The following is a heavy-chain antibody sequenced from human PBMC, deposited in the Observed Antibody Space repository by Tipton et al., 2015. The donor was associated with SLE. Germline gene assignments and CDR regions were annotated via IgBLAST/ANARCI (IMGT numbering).Heavy chain of an antibody. Sequence: RSLRLSCAASGFTFSSYAMSWVRQAPGKGLEWVAVISYDGSNKYYADSVKGRFTISRDNSKNTLYLQMNSLRAEDTAVYYCARAPEWSSSSPFDYWGQGTLVTVSS. V-gene: IGHV3-30-3*01. CDR3: ARAPEWSSSSPFDY. CDR1: GFTFSSYA. D-gene: IGHD6-6*01. J-gene: IGHJ4*02. CDR2: ISYDGSNK.